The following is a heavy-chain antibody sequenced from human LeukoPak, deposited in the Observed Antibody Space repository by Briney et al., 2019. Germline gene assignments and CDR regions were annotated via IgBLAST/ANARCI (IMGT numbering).Heavy chain of an antibody. J-gene: IGHJ4*02. CDR2: INPNSGGT. V-gene: IGHV1-2*04. D-gene: IGHD3-22*01. CDR3: AVSFGSSGYYDY. Sequence: ASVTVSCKASGYTFTSYAMHWVRQAPGQGLEWMGWINPNSGGTNYAQKFQGWVTMTRDTSISTAYMELSRLRSDDTAVYYCAVSFGSSGYYDYWGQGTLVTVSS. CDR1: GYTFTSYA.